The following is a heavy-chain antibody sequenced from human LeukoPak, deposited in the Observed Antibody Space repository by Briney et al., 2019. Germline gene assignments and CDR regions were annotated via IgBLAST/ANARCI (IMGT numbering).Heavy chain of an antibody. CDR3: AKDLSLYTSSASTFDY. CDR2: ISHSGGDT. V-gene: IGHV3-23*01. D-gene: IGHD6-6*01. J-gene: IGHJ4*02. CDR1: GFTFSSYA. Sequence: GGSLRLSCAASGFTFSSYAMTWVRQAPGKGLEWVSTISHSGGDTYYADSVKGRFTLSRDNSKNTLYLQMNSLRAEDTALYYCAKDLSLYTSSASTFDYWGQGTLVTVSS.